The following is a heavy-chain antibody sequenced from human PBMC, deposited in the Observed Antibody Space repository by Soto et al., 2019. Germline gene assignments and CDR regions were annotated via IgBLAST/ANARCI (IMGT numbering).Heavy chain of an antibody. CDR2: INAGNGNT. D-gene: IGHD1-26*01. CDR3: AGGGQWELLGGGYYYYYGMDV. V-gene: IGHV1-3*01. J-gene: IGHJ6*02. Sequence: ASVKVSCKASGYTFTSYAMHWVRQAPGQRLEWMGWINAGNGNTKYSQKFQGRVTITRDTSASTAYMELSSRRSEDTAVYYCAGGGQWELLGGGYYYYYGMDVWGQGTTVTVSS. CDR1: GYTFTSYA.